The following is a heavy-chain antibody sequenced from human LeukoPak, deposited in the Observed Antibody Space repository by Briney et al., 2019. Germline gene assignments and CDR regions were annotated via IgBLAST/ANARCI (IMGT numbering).Heavy chain of an antibody. CDR3: AIIVGAILSFDY. Sequence: ASVTVSCKASGYTFTGYYMHWVRQAPGQGLEGMGWINPNSSGTNYAQKFQGRVTMTRDTSISTAYMELSRLRTDDTAVYYCAIIVGAILSFDYWGQGTLVTVSS. V-gene: IGHV1-2*02. CDR1: GYTFTGYY. J-gene: IGHJ4*02. D-gene: IGHD1-26*01. CDR2: INPNSSGT.